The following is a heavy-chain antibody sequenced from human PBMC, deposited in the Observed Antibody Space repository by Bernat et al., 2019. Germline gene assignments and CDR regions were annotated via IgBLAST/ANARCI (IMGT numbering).Heavy chain of an antibody. D-gene: IGHD1-20*01. V-gene: IGHV3-74*01. J-gene: IGHJ4*02. Sequence: EVQLVESGGGLVQPGGSLRLSCAASGFTFSSYWMHWVRQAPGKGLVWVSRFNSDGTTTTYADSVKGRFNISRDNAKNTVYLQMNSLRAEDTAVYYFARARYNDLIDYWGQGTLVTVSS. CDR2: FNSDGTTT. CDR1: GFTFSSYW. CDR3: ARARYNDLIDY.